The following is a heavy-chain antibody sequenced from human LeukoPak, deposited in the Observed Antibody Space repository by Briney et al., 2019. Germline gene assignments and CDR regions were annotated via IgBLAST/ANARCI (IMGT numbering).Heavy chain of an antibody. J-gene: IGHJ4*02. Sequence: ASVKVSCRASGYTFTGYYMHWVRQAPGQGLEWMGWINPNSGGTNYAQKFQGWVTMTRDTSISTAYMELSRLRSDDTAVYYCAREGGYSSSWTAWDYWGQGTLVTASS. CDR3: AREGGYSSSWTAWDY. D-gene: IGHD6-13*01. CDR1: GYTFTGYY. V-gene: IGHV1-2*04. CDR2: INPNSGGT.